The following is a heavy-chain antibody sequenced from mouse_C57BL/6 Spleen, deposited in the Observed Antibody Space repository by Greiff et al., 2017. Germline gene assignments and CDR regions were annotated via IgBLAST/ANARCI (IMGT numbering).Heavy chain of an antibody. CDR1: GFTFSSYA. CDR2: ISSGGDYI. J-gene: IGHJ4*01. V-gene: IGHV5-9-1*02. Sequence: DVLLVESGEGLVKPGGSLKLSCAASGFTFSSYALSWVRQTPEKRLEWVASISSGGDYIYYADAVKGRFTISRDNDRNTLYLQMSRLKSEDTAMYYCTRDDYGYAMDYWGQGTSVTVSS. D-gene: IGHD2-4*01. CDR3: TRDDYGYAMDY.